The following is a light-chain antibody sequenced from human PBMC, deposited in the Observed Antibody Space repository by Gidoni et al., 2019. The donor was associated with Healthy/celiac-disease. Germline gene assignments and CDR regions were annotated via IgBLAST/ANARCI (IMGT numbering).Light chain of an antibody. CDR1: QSISSY. J-gene: IGKJ1*01. Sequence: DIQMTQSPSPPSASVGDRVTITCRASQSISSYLNWYQQKPGKAPKLLIYAASSLQSGVPSRFSGSGSGTDFTLTISSLQPEDFATYYCQQSYSTPRTFGQGTKVEIK. V-gene: IGKV1-39*01. CDR3: QQSYSTPRT. CDR2: AAS.